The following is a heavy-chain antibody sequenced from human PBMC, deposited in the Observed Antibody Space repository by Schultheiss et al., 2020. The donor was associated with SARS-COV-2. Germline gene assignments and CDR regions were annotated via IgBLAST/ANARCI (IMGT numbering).Heavy chain of an antibody. CDR1: GFTFSNAW. J-gene: IGHJ4*02. V-gene: IGHV3-30*02. Sequence: GGSLRLSCAASGFTFSNAWMSWVRQAPGKGLEWVAVIWYDGSNKYYADSVKGRFTISRDNSKNTLYLQMNSLRAEDTAVYYCAKDREWSGHLHSVKYYFDYWGQGTLVTVSS. CDR2: IWYDGSNK. CDR3: AKDREWSGHLHSVKYYFDY. D-gene: IGHD3-3*01.